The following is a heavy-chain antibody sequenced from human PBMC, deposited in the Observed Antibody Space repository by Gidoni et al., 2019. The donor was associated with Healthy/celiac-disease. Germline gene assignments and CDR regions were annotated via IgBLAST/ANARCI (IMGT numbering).Heavy chain of an antibody. CDR3: AKDLGDYGDSTPVDY. Sequence: EVQLVESGGGLVQPGRSLRLSCAVSGSTFDDYSMHWVRHAPGKGLEWVSGISWNSGSIGYADSVKGRFTISRDNAKNSLYLQMNSLRAEDTALYYCAKDLGDYGDSTPVDYWSQGTLVTVSS. V-gene: IGHV3-9*01. D-gene: IGHD4-17*01. CDR1: GSTFDDYS. J-gene: IGHJ4*02. CDR2: ISWNSGSI.